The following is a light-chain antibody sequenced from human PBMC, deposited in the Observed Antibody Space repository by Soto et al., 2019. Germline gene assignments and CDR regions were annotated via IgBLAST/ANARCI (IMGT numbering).Light chain of an antibody. CDR3: QQYHTYGT. J-gene: IGKJ1*01. CDR1: QRISSW. Sequence: DIQMTQSPSTLSASVGDKVTITCRASQRISSWLAWYQQKPGKAPKLLIYKASTLESGVPSRFSGSGSGTEFTLTISSLQPDDFSSYYCQQYHTYGTFGQGTKVEIK. V-gene: IGKV1-5*03. CDR2: KAS.